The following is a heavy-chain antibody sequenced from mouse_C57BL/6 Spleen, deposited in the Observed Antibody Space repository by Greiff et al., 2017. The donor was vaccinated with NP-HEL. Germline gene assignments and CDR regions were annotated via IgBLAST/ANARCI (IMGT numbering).Heavy chain of an antibody. Sequence: EVMLVESGGGLVKPGGSLKLSCAASGFTFSDYGMHWVRQAPEKGLEWVAYISSGSSTIYYADTVKGRFTISRDNAKNTLFLQMTSLRSEDTAMYYCAMPYYGSSYPMDFWGQGTSVTVSS. CDR2: ISSGSSTI. J-gene: IGHJ4*01. V-gene: IGHV5-17*01. CDR3: AMPYYGSSYPMDF. D-gene: IGHD1-1*01. CDR1: GFTFSDYG.